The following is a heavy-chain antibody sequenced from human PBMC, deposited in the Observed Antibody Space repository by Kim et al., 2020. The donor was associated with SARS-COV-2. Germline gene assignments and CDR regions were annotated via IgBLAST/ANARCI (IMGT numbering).Heavy chain of an antibody. J-gene: IGHJ2*01. CDR1: GYTFTSYA. CDR3: ARHPVSITIFGVVISYWYFDL. D-gene: IGHD3-3*01. Sequence: ASVKVSCKASGYTFTSYAMNWVRQAPGQGLEWMGWINTNTGNPTYAQGFTGRFVFSLDTSVSTAYLQIISLKAEDTAVYYCARHPVSITIFGVVISYWYFDLWGRGTLVTVSS. V-gene: IGHV7-4-1*02. CDR2: INTNTGNP.